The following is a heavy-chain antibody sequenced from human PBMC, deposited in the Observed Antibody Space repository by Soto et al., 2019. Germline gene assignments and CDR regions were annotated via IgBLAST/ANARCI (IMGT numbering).Heavy chain of an antibody. J-gene: IGHJ4*02. CDR3: ARSPRLLATGENYHFDD. V-gene: IGHV1-8*01. D-gene: IGHD7-27*01. CDR2: MNPDNGNT. Sequence: ASVKVSCKPSGYTFTSYDINWVRQATGQGLEWMGWMNPDNGNTGYAQKFQGRVTMTRDTSISTAYMELSSLTSEDTAVYYCARSPRLLATGENYHFDDRGQGILVTVSS. CDR1: GYTFTSYD.